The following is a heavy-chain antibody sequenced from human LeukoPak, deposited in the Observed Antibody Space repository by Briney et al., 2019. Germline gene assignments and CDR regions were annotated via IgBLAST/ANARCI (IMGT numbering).Heavy chain of an antibody. CDR1: GYTFTSYG. CDR3: ARDRGSTIVVVVPDY. J-gene: IGHJ4*02. CDR2: ISTYNGNT. Sequence: ASVKVSCKASGYTFTSYGISWVRQAPGQGLEWMGWISTYNGNTNYAQKLQGRVTMTTDTSTSTAYMELRSLRSDDTAVYYCARDRGSTIVVVVPDYWGQGTLVTVSS. D-gene: IGHD3-22*01. V-gene: IGHV1-18*01.